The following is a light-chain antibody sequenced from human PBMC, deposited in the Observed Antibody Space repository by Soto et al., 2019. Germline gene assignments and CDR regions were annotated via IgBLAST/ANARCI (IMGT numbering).Light chain of an antibody. Sequence: QSALTQPASVSGSPGQSITISCTGTSSDVGGYNYVSWYQQHPGKAPKLMIYDVSNRPSGVSNRFSGSKSGNTASLTISGLQAEEEADYYCSSYTSSSPYYVFGTGTKLTVL. CDR3: SSYTSSSPYYV. CDR2: DVS. J-gene: IGLJ1*01. CDR1: SSDVGGYNY. V-gene: IGLV2-14*01.